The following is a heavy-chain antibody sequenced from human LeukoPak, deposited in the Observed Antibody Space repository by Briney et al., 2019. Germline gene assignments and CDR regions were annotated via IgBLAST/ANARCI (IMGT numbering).Heavy chain of an antibody. J-gene: IGHJ4*02. CDR1: GFTVSFNY. Sequence: GGSLRLSCAASGFTVSFNYMTWFRQAPRKGLEWVSSISSSSGYIYYADSVKGRFTISRDNAKNSLYLQMNSLRAEDTAVYYCARGGIAVVGPDYWGQGTLVTVSS. D-gene: IGHD6-19*01. CDR3: ARGGIAVVGPDY. V-gene: IGHV3-21*01. CDR2: ISSSSGYI.